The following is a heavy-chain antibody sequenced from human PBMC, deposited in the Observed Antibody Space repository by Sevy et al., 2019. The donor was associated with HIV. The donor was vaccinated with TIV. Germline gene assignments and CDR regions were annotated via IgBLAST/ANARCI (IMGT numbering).Heavy chain of an antibody. V-gene: IGHV3-7*01. CDR2: INQDGNVK. Sequence: GGSLRLSCVASGFTLNGYWMSWVRQAPGKGLEWVANINQDGNVKYYIDSVKGRFTISRDTARNLLYLQMNSLRVEDTDLYYCVRAIAADGSFWGQGTLVTVSS. J-gene: IGHJ4*02. D-gene: IGHD6-13*01. CDR1: GFTLNGYW. CDR3: VRAIAADGSF.